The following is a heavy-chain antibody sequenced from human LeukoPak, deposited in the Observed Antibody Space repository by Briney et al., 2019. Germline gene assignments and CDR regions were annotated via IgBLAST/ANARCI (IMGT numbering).Heavy chain of an antibody. J-gene: IGHJ4*02. Sequence: ASVNVSCKASAYTFTTYYIHWVRQAPGQGLEWMAIINPSSGTTNSAQRFQGRVTMTRDTSTNTLYMELSSLRSEDTAVYYCATQYYYDSSGPFDYWGQGTLVTVSS. CDR1: AYTFTTYY. CDR2: INPSSGTT. CDR3: ATQYYYDSSGPFDY. D-gene: IGHD3-22*01. V-gene: IGHV1-46*01.